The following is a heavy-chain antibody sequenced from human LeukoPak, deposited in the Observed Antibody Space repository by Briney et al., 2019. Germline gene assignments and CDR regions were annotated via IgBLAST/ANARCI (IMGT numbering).Heavy chain of an antibody. CDR3: AKDTDSGSYPTYFDY. D-gene: IGHD1-26*01. CDR2: ISWNSGSI. J-gene: IGHJ4*02. V-gene: IGHV3-9*01. CDR1: GFTFDDYA. Sequence: GGSLRLSCAASGFTFDDYAMHWVRQAPGKGLEWVSGISWNSGSIGYADPVKGRFTISRDNAKNSLYLQMNSLRAEDTALYYCAKDTDSGSYPTYFDYWGQGTLVTVSS.